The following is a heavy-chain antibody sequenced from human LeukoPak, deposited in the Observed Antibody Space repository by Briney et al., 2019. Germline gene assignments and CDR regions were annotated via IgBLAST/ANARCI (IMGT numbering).Heavy chain of an antibody. CDR1: GYTFTGYY. D-gene: IGHD6-19*01. CDR2: INPNSGGT. V-gene: IGHV1-2*02. J-gene: IGHJ3*02. Sequence: GATVKVSCKASGYTFTGYYMHWVRQAPGQGLEWMGWINPNSGGTNYAQKFRGRVTMNRDTSITTAYMELSSLRSDDTAVYYCARALRWDSSSAFDIWGQGTMVTASA. CDR3: ARALRWDSSSAFDI.